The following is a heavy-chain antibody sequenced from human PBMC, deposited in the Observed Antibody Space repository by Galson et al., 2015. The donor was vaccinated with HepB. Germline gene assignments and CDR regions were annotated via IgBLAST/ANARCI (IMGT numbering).Heavy chain of an antibody. CDR2: IKEDGSEK. J-gene: IGHJ4*02. CDR3: AREITVGATYDH. D-gene: IGHD1-26*01. V-gene: IGHV3-7*04. CDR1: RFTFSSYW. Sequence: SLRLSCAASRFTFSSYWMSWVRQAPGNGLEWVASIKEDGSEKYYVDSVKGRFTISRDNAKNSLYLQMNSLRAEDTAVYYCAREITVGATYDHWGQGTLVTVSS.